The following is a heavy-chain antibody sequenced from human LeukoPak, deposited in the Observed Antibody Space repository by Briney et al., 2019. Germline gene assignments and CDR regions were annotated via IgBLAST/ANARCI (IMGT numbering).Heavy chain of an antibody. CDR1: GFTFSTYP. Sequence: PGGSLRLSCSASGFTFSTYPMHWVRQAPGRGLEYVSSISSDGDSTYYADSVKGKFTISRGNSKNTLYLQTSSLRAEDTAVYYCVKRTTDYYYYDYWGRGTLVTVSS. J-gene: IGHJ4*02. V-gene: IGHV3-64D*06. CDR3: VKRTTDYYYYDY. D-gene: IGHD3-9*01. CDR2: ISSDGDST.